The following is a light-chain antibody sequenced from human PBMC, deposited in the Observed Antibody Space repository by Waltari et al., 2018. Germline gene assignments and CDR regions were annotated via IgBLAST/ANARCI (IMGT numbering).Light chain of an antibody. Sequence: IVLTQSPATLSLFPGERATLSCRASQSVRNYLAWYQQQPGQAPRLRIYDTSNRATGIPVRCSGSGSGTDFTLTISNLEPEDFAVYYCQHRSVWPLTFGGGTKVEIK. V-gene: IGKV3-11*01. CDR1: QSVRNY. CDR2: DTS. CDR3: QHRSVWPLT. J-gene: IGKJ4*01.